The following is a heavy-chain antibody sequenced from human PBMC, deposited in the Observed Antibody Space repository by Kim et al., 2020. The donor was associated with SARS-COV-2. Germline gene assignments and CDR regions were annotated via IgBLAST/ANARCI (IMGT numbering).Heavy chain of an antibody. CDR3: ASVGGYGDNAAFDY. V-gene: IGHV4-59*01. CDR2: TYYTGSS. Sequence: SETLSLTCTVSGGSFNTNILTWIRQPPGKGLEWIGYTYYTGSSNYSPTLMNRMTISVDMSKNQFSLRLSSVTAADTAVYYCASVGGYGDNAAFDYWGQGTLVTVS. CDR1: GGSFNTNI. D-gene: IGHD4-17*01. J-gene: IGHJ4*02.